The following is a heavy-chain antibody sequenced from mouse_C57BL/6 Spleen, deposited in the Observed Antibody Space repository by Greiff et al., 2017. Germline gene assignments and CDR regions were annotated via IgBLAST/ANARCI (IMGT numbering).Heavy chain of an antibody. CDR2: IYWDDDK. Sequence: ESGPGILQSSQTLSLTCSFSGFSLSTSGMGVSWIRQPSGKGLEWLAHIYWDDDKRYNPSLKSRLTISKDTSRNQVFLKITSVDTADTATYYCARRAPLYDYHWYFDVWGTGTTVTVSS. CDR3: ARRAPLYDYHWYFDV. CDR1: GFSLSTSGMG. V-gene: IGHV8-12*01. D-gene: IGHD2-4*01. J-gene: IGHJ1*03.